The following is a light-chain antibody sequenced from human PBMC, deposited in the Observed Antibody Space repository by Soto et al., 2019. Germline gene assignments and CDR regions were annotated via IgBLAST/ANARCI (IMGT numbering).Light chain of an antibody. CDR1: QSISNW. CDR3: QHYGSPRGT. J-gene: IGKJ1*01. Sequence: DIQMTQSPCTLSASVGDRVTITCRASQSISNWLAWYQQKQGKAPKLLIYDASSLESGVPSRFSGSGSGTEFTLTISSLQPDDFAIYYCQHYGSPRGTFGQGTKVEIK. CDR2: DAS. V-gene: IGKV1-5*01.